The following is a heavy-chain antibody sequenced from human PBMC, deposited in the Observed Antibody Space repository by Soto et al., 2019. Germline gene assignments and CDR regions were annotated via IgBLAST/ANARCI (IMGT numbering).Heavy chain of an antibody. CDR3: ARDPEVCSRTNCHFDY. D-gene: IGHD2-2*01. V-gene: IGHV1-46*01. J-gene: IGHJ4*02. Sequence: QVQLVQSGAEVKKPGASVKISCKASGYTFISNYVYWVRQAPGQGLEWMGIINPRGASTSYAQKFQGRVTMTSDTSTSTVYMDLSRLTSDDTAVYYCARDPEVCSRTNCHFDYWGQGALVTVSS. CDR1: GYTFISNY. CDR2: INPRGAST.